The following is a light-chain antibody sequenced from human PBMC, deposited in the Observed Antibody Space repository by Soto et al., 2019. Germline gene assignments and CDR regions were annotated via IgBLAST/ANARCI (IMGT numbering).Light chain of an antibody. CDR3: KKRSNWPIT. CDR2: DAS. V-gene: IGKV3-11*01. J-gene: IGKJ5*01. Sequence: DIVMTQSPATLSMSPGERATLSCRASQSVSSYFAWYQQKPGQAPRLLIYDASNRATGIPARFSGSGSGTDFTLTISSLEPEDFAVYYCKKRSNWPITFGKGKRLEIK. CDR1: QSVSSY.